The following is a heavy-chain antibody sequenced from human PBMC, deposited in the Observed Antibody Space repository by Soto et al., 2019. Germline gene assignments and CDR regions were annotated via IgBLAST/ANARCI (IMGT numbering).Heavy chain of an antibody. D-gene: IGHD3-22*01. J-gene: IGHJ6*02. CDR2: IYTSGST. V-gene: IGHV4-4*07. CDR3: AREVDSSGNPHYYYYGMDV. Sequence: PSETLSLTCTVSGYSISSYYCCWIRQPAGQGLEWIGRIYTSGSTNYSPTLKCRVTMSVDTSKNQFSLKLSSVTAADTAVYYCAREVDSSGNPHYYYYGMDVWGQGTTVTVSS. CDR1: GYSISSYY.